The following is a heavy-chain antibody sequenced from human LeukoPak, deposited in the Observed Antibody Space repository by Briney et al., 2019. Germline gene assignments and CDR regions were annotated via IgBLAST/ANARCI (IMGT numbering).Heavy chain of an antibody. CDR3: ARLPQWELLWIDY. CDR2: ISSSSSYI. J-gene: IGHJ4*02. Sequence: GGSLRLSCAASGFTFSSYSMNWVRQAPGKGLEWVSSISSSSSYIYYADSVKGRFTISRDNAKNSLYLQMNSLRAEDTAVYYCARLPQWELLWIDYWGQGTLVTVSS. D-gene: IGHD1-26*01. CDR1: GFTFSSYS. V-gene: IGHV3-21*01.